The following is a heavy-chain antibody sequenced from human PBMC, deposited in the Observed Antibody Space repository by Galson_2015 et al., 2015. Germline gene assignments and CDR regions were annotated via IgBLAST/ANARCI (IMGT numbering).Heavy chain of an antibody. D-gene: IGHD5-18*01. CDR2: ISAYNGNT. V-gene: IGHV1-18*01. Sequence: QSGAEVKKPGASVTVSCKASGYTFTSYGISWVRQAPGQGLEWMGWISAYNGNTNYAQKLQGRVTMTTDTSTSTAYMELRSLRSDDTAVYYCARAMRIQLFRNWFDPWGQGTLVTVSS. CDR3: ARAMRIQLFRNWFDP. CDR1: GYTFTSYG. J-gene: IGHJ5*02.